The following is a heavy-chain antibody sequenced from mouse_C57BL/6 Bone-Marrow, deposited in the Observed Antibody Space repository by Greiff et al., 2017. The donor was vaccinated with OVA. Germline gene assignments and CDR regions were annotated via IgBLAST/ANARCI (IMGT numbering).Heavy chain of an antibody. CDR2: IWWDDAK. J-gene: IGHJ2*01. V-gene: IGHV8-8*01. CDR3: ARRKGYSYYFDY. D-gene: IGHD1-1*01. Sequence: QVTLKVCGPGILQPSQTLSLTCSFSGFSLSTFGMGVGWIRQPSGTGLEWLAHIWWDDAKSYNPALKSRLTISKDTSKNQVFLKSANVDTADTATYYGARRKGYSYYFDYWGQGTTLTVSS. CDR1: GFSLSTFGMG.